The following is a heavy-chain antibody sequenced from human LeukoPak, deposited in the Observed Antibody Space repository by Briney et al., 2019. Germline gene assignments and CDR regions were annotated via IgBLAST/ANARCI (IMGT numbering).Heavy chain of an antibody. J-gene: IGHJ4*02. CDR2: MNPNSGNT. CDR3: ARGERFLRYFDWLFHFDY. Sequence: ASVKVSCKASGYTFTSYDINWVRQATGQRLEWMGWMNPNSGNTGYAQKFQGRVTMTRNTSISTAYMELSSLRSEDTAVYYCARGERFLRYFDWLFHFDYWGQGTLVTVSS. D-gene: IGHD3-9*01. V-gene: IGHV1-8*01. CDR1: GYTFTSYD.